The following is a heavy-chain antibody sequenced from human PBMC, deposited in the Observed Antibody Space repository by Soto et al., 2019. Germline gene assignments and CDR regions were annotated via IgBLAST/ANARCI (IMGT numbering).Heavy chain of an antibody. D-gene: IGHD2-21*01. J-gene: IGHJ6*02. CDR1: AGSISSGGYY. Sequence: PSQTLSLTCTVSAGSISSGGYYWYWIRHHTGKGLEGIGYIYYSGTTYYNPSLKSRVTISVDTSKNQFSLKLSSVTAADTAVYYCAASCVACGGFNYYGMDVWGQGTTVT. CDR3: AASCVACGGFNYYGMDV. V-gene: IGHV4-31*03. CDR2: IYYSGTT.